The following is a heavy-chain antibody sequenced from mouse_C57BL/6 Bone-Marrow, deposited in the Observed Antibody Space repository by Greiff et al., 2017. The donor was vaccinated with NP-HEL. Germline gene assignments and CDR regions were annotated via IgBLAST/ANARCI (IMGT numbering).Heavy chain of an antibody. V-gene: IGHV1-7*01. CDR2: INPSSGYT. CDR3: ARRRWYFDV. J-gene: IGHJ1*03. Sequence: QVQLKYSVSELAKPGASVKLSCKASGYTFTSYWMHWVKQRPGQGLEWIGYINPSSGYTKYNQKFKDKATLTADKSSSTAYMQVSSLTYEDSAVYYCARRRWYFDVWGTGTTVTGSS. CDR1: GYTFTSYW.